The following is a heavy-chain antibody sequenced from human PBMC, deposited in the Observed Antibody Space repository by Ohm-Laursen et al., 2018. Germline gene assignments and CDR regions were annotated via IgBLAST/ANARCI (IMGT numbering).Heavy chain of an antibody. CDR3: ARDKQYCSGGSCYAIYHAFDI. J-gene: IGHJ3*02. CDR2: IYYSGST. CDR1: GGSISSYY. V-gene: IGHV4-59*01. Sequence: SETLSLTCTVSGGSISSYYWSWIRQPPGKGLEWIGYIYYSGSTNYNPSLKSRVTISVDTSKNQFSLKLSSVTAADTAVYYCARDKQYCSGGSCYAIYHAFDIWGQGTMVTVSS. D-gene: IGHD2-15*01.